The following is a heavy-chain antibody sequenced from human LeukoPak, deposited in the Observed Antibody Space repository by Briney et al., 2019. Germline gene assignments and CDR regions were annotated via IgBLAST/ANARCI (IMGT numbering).Heavy chain of an antibody. J-gene: IGHJ4*02. CDR2: INPSGGST. Sequence: ASVKVSCKASGYTFTGYYMHWVRQAPGQGLEWMGIINPSGGSTSYAQKFQGRVTMTRDTSTSTVYMELSSLRSEDTAVYYCARVKATIFGVVIPYYFDYWGQGTLVTVSS. CDR1: GYTFTGYY. CDR3: ARVKATIFGVVIPYYFDY. V-gene: IGHV1-46*01. D-gene: IGHD3-3*01.